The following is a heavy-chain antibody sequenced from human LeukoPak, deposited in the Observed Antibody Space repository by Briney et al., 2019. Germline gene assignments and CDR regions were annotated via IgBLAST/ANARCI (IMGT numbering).Heavy chain of an antibody. CDR2: ISWNSGSI. Sequence: GGSLRLSCAASGFTFDDYAMHWVRQAPGKGLEWVSGISWNSGSIGYADSVKGRFTISRDNAKNSLYLQMNSLRAEDTAVYYCARPTTSGLYSHWGQGTMVTVSS. V-gene: IGHV3-9*01. CDR3: ARPTTSGLYSH. J-gene: IGHJ3*01. D-gene: IGHD6-19*01. CDR1: GFTFDDYA.